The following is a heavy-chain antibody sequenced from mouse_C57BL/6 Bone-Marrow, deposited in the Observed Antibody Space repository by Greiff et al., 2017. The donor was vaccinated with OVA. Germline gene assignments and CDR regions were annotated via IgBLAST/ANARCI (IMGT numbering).Heavy chain of an antibody. V-gene: IGHV1-81*01. Sequence: VKLMESGAELARPGASVKLSCKASGYTFTSYGISWVKQRTGQGLEWIGEIYPRSGNTYYNEKFKGKATLTADKSSSTAYMELRSLTSEDSAVYFCARGRTPYFDVWGTGTTVTVS. D-gene: IGHD1-1*01. CDR2: IYPRSGNT. CDR1: GYTFTSYG. J-gene: IGHJ1*03. CDR3: ARGRTPYFDV.